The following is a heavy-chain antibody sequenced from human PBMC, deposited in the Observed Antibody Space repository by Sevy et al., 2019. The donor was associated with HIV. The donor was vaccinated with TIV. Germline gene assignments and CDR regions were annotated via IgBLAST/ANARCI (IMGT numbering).Heavy chain of an antibody. V-gene: IGHV3-48*03. D-gene: IGHD4-17*01. CDR2: ISNRGRSV. CDR3: ARDLPPSATTVAHFDC. CDR1: GFSFSSYV. J-gene: IGHJ4*02. Sequence: GGSLRLSCAASGFSFSSYVMNWVRQAPGKGLEWLSYISNRGRSVYYSDSVRGRFTISRDKASNSLYLQMNSLRAEDTAVYYCARDLPPSATTVAHFDCWGQGTLVTVSS.